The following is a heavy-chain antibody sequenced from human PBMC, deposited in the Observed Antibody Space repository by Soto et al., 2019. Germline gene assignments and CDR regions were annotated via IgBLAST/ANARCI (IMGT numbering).Heavy chain of an antibody. CDR3: AKDGVDYDILTGYYKGAYYFDY. J-gene: IGHJ4*02. CDR1: GFTLSRYA. D-gene: IGHD3-9*01. Sequence: EVQLLESGGGLVQPGVSLRLSCAASGFTLSRYAMSWVRQSPGKGLEWVSAISGSGGSTYYADSVKGRFTISRDNSKNTLYLQMNSLRAEDTAVYYCAKDGVDYDILTGYYKGAYYFDYWGQGTLVTVSS. CDR2: ISGSGGST. V-gene: IGHV3-23*01.